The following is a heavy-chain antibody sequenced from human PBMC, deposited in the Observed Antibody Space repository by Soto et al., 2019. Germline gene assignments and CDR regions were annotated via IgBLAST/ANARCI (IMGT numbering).Heavy chain of an antibody. CDR2: IYYSGST. CDR1: GGSVSSGSYY. CDR3: ARDTGYYDSSGYLLSY. J-gene: IGHJ4*02. V-gene: IGHV4-61*01. D-gene: IGHD3-22*01. Sequence: SETLSLTCTVSGGSVSSGSYYWSWIRQPPGKGLEWIGYIYYSGSTNYNPSLKSRVTISVDTSKNQFSLKLSSVTAADTAVYYCARDTGYYDSSGYLLSYWGQGTLVTVSS.